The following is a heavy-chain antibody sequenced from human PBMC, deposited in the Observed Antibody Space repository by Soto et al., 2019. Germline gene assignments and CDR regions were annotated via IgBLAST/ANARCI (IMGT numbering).Heavy chain of an antibody. D-gene: IGHD2-8*01. V-gene: IGHV3-33*01. Sequence: QVQLVESGGGVVQPGRSLRLSCAASGFTFSSYGMHWVRQAPGKGLEWVAVIWYDGSNKYYADSVKGRFTISRDNSKNTRYLQMNSLRAEDTAVYYCARAGTYCTNGVCYPPHFDYWGQGTLVTVSS. CDR3: ARAGTYCTNGVCYPPHFDY. CDR2: IWYDGSNK. J-gene: IGHJ4*02. CDR1: GFTFSSYG.